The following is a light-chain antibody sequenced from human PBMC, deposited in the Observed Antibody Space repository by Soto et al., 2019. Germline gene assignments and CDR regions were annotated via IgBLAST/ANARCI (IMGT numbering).Light chain of an antibody. CDR2: GNN. V-gene: IGLV1-40*01. CDR1: SSNIGAGYD. Sequence: QSVLTQPPSVSGAPGQRVTISCTGSSSNIGAGYDVHWYQQLPGTAPELLIFGNNNRPSGVPDRFSGSKSGTSASLAITGLQAEDEADYYCQSYDSSLSGWAFGGGTKVTVL. CDR3: QSYDSSLSGWA. J-gene: IGLJ3*02.